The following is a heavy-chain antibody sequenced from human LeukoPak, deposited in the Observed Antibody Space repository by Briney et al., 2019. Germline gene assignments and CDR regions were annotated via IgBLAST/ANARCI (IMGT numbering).Heavy chain of an antibody. CDR2: IYYSGST. V-gene: IGHV4-39*01. CDR3: ARGKKRYCSGGSCAHDY. D-gene: IGHD2-15*01. CDR1: GGSISSSSYY. Sequence: PSETLSLTCTVSGGSISSSSYYWGWIRQPPGKGLEWIGSIYYSGSTYYNPSLKSRVTISVDTSKNQFSLKLSSVTAADTAVYYCARGKKRYCSGGSCAHDYWGQGTLVTVSS. J-gene: IGHJ4*02.